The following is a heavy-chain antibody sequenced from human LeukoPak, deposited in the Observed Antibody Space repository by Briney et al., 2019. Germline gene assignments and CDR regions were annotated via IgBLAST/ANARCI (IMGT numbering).Heavy chain of an antibody. V-gene: IGHV3-30*18. CDR1: GFTFSSYG. CDR3: AKGLENGDVDFDI. CDR2: ISYDGSNK. D-gene: IGHD3-10*01. Sequence: GRSLRLSCAASGFTFSSYGMHWVRQAPGKGLEWVAVISYDGSNKYYADSVKGRFTISRDNSKNTLYLQMNSLRAEDTAVYYCAKGLENGDVDFDIWGQGTMVTVSS. J-gene: IGHJ3*02.